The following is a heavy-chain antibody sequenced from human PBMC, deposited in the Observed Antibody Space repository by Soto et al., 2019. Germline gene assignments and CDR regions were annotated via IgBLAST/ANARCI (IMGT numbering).Heavy chain of an antibody. Sequence: GSLRLSCAASGFTFSSYGMHWVRQAPGKGLEWVAVIWYDGSNKYYADSVKGRFTISRDNSKNTLYLQMNSLRAEDTAVYYCVRERSIVDTAMVNWGQGTLVTVSS. CDR1: GFTFSSYG. CDR3: VRERSIVDTAMVN. J-gene: IGHJ4*02. D-gene: IGHD5-18*01. V-gene: IGHV3-33*01. CDR2: IWYDGSNK.